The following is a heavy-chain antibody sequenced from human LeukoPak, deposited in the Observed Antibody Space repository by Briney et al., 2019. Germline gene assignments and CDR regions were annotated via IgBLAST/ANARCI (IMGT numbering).Heavy chain of an antibody. CDR1: GYTFTSYG. J-gene: IGHJ4*02. V-gene: IGHV1-18*01. CDR2: INTYNGNT. D-gene: IGHD3-10*01. Sequence: ASVKVSCKASGYTFTSYGISWVRQAPGQGLEWMGWINTYNGNTNYAQKFQGRVTMTRDTSISTAYMELSRLRSDDTAVYYCASGRWGFGELSPLGYWGQGTLVTVSS. CDR3: ASGRWGFGELSPLGY.